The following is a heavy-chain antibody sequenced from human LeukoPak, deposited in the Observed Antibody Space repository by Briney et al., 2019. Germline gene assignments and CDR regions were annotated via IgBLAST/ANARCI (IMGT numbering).Heavy chain of an antibody. CDR1: GGSISSGGYY. Sequence: ASETLSLTCTVSGGSISSGGYYWSWIRQHPGKGLEWIGYIYYSGSTYYNPSLKSRVTISVDTSKNQFSLKLSSVTAADTAVYYCARARGYSSGWSSRPPYYYYGMDVWGQGTAVTVSS. D-gene: IGHD6-19*01. J-gene: IGHJ6*02. CDR3: ARARGYSSGWSSRPPYYYYGMDV. V-gene: IGHV4-31*03. CDR2: IYYSGST.